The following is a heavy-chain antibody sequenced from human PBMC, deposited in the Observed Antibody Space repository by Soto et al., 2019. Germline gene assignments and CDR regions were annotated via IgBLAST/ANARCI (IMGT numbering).Heavy chain of an antibody. CDR3: ARGAYDSSGYYPDLDAFDI. D-gene: IGHD3-22*01. J-gene: IGHJ3*02. CDR1: GYTFTSYG. CDR2: ISAYNGNT. V-gene: IGHV1-18*01. Sequence: ASVKVSCKASGYTFTSYGISWVRQAPGQGLEWMGWISAYNGNTNYAQKLQGRVTMTTDTSTSTAYMELRSLRSDDTAVYYCARGAYDSSGYYPDLDAFDIWGQGTMVTVSS.